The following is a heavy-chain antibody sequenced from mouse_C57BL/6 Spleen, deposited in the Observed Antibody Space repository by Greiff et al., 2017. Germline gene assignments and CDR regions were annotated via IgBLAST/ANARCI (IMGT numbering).Heavy chain of an antibody. V-gene: IGHV1-69*01. Sequence: QVQLQQPGAELVMPGASVKLSCKASGYTFTSYWMHWVKQRPGQGLEWIGEIDPSDSYTNYNQKFKGKSTLTVDKSSSTAYLRLSSLTSEDAAVDYCARGDSSDHYYAMDYWGQGTSVTVSS. CDR2: IDPSDSYT. CDR3: ARGDSSDHYYAMDY. J-gene: IGHJ4*01. D-gene: IGHD3-2*02. CDR1: GYTFTSYW.